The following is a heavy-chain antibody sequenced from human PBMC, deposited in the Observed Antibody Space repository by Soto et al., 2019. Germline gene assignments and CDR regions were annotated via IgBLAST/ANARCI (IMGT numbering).Heavy chain of an antibody. CDR3: ARARSGGSSYFDY. CDR2: IYHSGST. V-gene: IGHV4-30-2*01. D-gene: IGHD2-15*01. Sequence: QLQLQESGSGLVKPSQTLSLTCAVSGGSISSGGYSWSWIRQPPGKCLEWIGYIYHSGSTYYNPSLKSRVTISVDRSKNQFSLKLSSVTAADTAVYYCARARSGGSSYFDYWGQGTLVTGSS. J-gene: IGHJ4*02. CDR1: GGSISSGGYS.